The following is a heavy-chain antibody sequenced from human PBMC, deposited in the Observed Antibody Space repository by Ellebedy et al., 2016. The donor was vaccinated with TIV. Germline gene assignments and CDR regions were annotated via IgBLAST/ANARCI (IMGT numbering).Heavy chain of an antibody. Sequence: GEFLKISCAASGFTFSDYYMSWIRQAPGKGLEWAAVMSIDRGYNIHYADSVKGRFTISRDNAKNSLFLQMDNLRADDTAVYYCARDPRPYLRYGHYDFWGQGTLVTVSS. CDR3: ARDPRPYLRYGHYDF. CDR2: MSIDRGYNI. D-gene: IGHD3-9*01. J-gene: IGHJ4*02. CDR1: GFTFSDYY. V-gene: IGHV3-30*03.